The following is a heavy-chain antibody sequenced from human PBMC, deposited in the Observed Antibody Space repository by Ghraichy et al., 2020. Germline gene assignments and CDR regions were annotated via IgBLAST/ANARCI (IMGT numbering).Heavy chain of an antibody. J-gene: IGHJ4*02. Sequence: GGSLRLSCEASGFTFSTYGMHWVRQAPGKGLEWVAVIWYDGSNKYYADSVKGRFTISRDNSKNTLYLQMNSLRAEDTAVYYCARVTYYSYSGGLDYWGQGTLVTVSS. D-gene: IGHD3-22*01. CDR1: GFTFSTYG. V-gene: IGHV3-33*01. CDR2: IWYDGSNK. CDR3: ARVTYYSYSGGLDY.